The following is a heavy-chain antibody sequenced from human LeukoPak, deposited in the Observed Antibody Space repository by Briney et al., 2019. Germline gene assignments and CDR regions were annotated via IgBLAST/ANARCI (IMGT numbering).Heavy chain of an antibody. V-gene: IGHV5-51*01. Sequence: GESLQISCKGSGYSFTSYWIGWVRQMPGKGLEWMRIIYPGDSDTRYSPSFQGQVTISADKSISTAYLQWSSLKASDTAMYYCARLTMVRGVENAFDIWGQGTMVTVSS. D-gene: IGHD3-10*01. J-gene: IGHJ3*02. CDR3: ARLTMVRGVENAFDI. CDR1: GYSFTSYW. CDR2: IYPGDSDT.